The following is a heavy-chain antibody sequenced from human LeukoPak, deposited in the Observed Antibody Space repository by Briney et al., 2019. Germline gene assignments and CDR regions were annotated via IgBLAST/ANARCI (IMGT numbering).Heavy chain of an antibody. J-gene: IGHJ6*03. CDR3: ASGETELWSGYYTGTPPSYKLNMDV. CDR2: INHSGST. Sequence: SETLSLTCAVYGGSFSGYYWSWIRQPPGKGLEWIGEINHSGSTNYNPSLKSRVTISVDTSKNQFSLKLNSVTAADTAVYYCASGETELWSGYYTGTPPSYKLNMDVWGKGTTVTVSS. CDR1: GGSFSGYY. D-gene: IGHD3-3*01. V-gene: IGHV4-34*01.